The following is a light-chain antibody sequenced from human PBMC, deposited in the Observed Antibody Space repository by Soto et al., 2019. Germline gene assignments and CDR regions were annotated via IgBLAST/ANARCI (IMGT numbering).Light chain of an antibody. CDR1: QSLLHTDGKTY. Sequence: DVVMTQTPISLSVTPGQPASISCESSQSLLHTDGKTYLYWYLQKPGQPPQILIYEVSNLFSGVXDXXRGSGSGTNFTLKISRVEAEDVGVYYCMQSAQLPLTVGGGTKVEIK. CDR2: EVS. CDR3: MQSAQLPLT. V-gene: IGKV2D-29*01. J-gene: IGKJ4*01.